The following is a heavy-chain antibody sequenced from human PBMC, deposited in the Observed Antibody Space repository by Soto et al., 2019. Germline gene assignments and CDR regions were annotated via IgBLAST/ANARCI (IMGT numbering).Heavy chain of an antibody. J-gene: IGHJ6*02. CDR3: ARDRVVVVPAAIFEHYYYGMDV. Sequence: ASVKVSCKTSGYTFSNYGITWVRQAPGQPLEWLGWNSLYSDGTSYAQKFQGRVTMTRDTSTSTVYMELSSLRSEDTAVYYCARDRVVVVPAAIFEHYYYGMDVWGQGTTVTVSS. CDR2: NSLYSDGT. CDR1: GYTFSNYG. V-gene: IGHV1-18*01. D-gene: IGHD2-2*01.